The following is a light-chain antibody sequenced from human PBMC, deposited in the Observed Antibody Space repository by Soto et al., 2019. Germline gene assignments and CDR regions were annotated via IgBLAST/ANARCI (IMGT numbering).Light chain of an antibody. Sequence: EVVLTQSPATLSLSPGERATLSCRASQSVGSYLAWYQQKPGQAPRLHIYDASNRATGIPARFSGSGSGTDFTLTISSLEPEDFAVYYCQQRFIWPPLTFGGGTKVEIK. V-gene: IGKV3-11*01. CDR2: DAS. CDR1: QSVGSY. J-gene: IGKJ4*01. CDR3: QQRFIWPPLT.